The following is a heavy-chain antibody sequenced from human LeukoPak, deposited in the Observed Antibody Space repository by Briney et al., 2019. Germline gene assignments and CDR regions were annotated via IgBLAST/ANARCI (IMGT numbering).Heavy chain of an antibody. D-gene: IGHD5-12*01. J-gene: IGHJ4*02. CDR2: ITSSSSNI. Sequence: GGSLRLSCAASGFTFSSYAMSWVRQAPGKGLEWVSSITSSSSNIYYADSMKGRFTISRDNAKNSLYLQMNSLRAEDTAVYYCAREGSSFGGYERLDYWGQGTLVTVSS. CDR1: GFTFSSYA. CDR3: AREGSSFGGYERLDY. V-gene: IGHV3-21*01.